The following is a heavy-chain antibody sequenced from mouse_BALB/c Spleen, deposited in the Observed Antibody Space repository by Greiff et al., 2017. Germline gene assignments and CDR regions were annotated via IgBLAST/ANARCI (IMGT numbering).Heavy chain of an antibody. CDR1: GFTFSSYT. Sequence: DVMLVESGGGLVKPGGSLKLSCAASGFTFSSYTMSWVRQTPEKRLEWVATISSGGGNTYYPDSVKGRFTISRDNAKNNLYLQMSSLRSEDTALYYCARGGNYDAMDHWGQGTSVTVSS. CDR3: ARGGNYDAMDH. CDR2: ISSGGGNT. J-gene: IGHJ4*01. V-gene: IGHV5-9*03. D-gene: IGHD2-1*01.